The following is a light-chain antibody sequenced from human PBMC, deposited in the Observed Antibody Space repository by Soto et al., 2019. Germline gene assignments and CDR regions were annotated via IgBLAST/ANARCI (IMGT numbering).Light chain of an antibody. V-gene: IGLV1-40*01. CDR3: QSYDNSLSGWV. J-gene: IGLJ3*02. CDR1: SSNIGAGYD. CDR2: GNT. Sequence: QTVVTQPPSVSGAPGQRVTISCTGSSSNIGAGYDVHWYQQLPETAPKLLIYGNTNRPSGVPDRFSGSKSGTSASLAITGLQADDEADYYCQSYDNSLSGWVFGGGTKVTVL.